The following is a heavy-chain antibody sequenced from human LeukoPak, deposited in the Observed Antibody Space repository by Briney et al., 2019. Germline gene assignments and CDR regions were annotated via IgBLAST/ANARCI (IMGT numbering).Heavy chain of an antibody. V-gene: IGHV1-3*01. CDR3: AREPYASGAFDI. D-gene: IGHD3-10*01. J-gene: IGHJ3*02. CDR1: GYTFTSYA. Sequence: ASVKVSCKASGYTFTSYAMHWVRQAPGQRLEWMGWINAGNGNTKYSQKFQGRVTITKDTSASTAYMELSSLRSEDTAVYYCAREPYASGAFDIWGQGTMVTVSS. CDR2: INAGNGNT.